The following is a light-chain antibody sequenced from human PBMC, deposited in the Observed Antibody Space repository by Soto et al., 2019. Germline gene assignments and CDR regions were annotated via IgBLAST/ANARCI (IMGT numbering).Light chain of an antibody. CDR2: CNS. CDR1: SSNIGAGYD. J-gene: IGLJ1*01. V-gene: IGLV1-40*01. Sequence: QSVLTQPPSVSGAPGQRVTISCTGSSSNIGAGYDVHWYQQLPGTAPKLLIYCNSNRPSGVPDRFSGSKSGTSASLAITGLQAEDEADYYCQSYDNSLSGPFFYVFGTGTKLTVL. CDR3: QSYDNSLSGPFFYV.